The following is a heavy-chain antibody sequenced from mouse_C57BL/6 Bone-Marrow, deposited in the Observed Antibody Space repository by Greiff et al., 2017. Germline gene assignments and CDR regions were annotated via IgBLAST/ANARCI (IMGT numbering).Heavy chain of an antibody. D-gene: IGHD1-1*01. CDR3: ARDYGSSYWYFDV. J-gene: IGHJ1*03. CDR2: IYPRDGST. CDR1: GYTFTSYD. V-gene: IGHV1-85*01. Sequence: VKLMESGPELVKPGASVKLSCKASGYTFTSYDINWVKQRPGQGLEWIGWIYPRDGSTKYNEKFKGKATFTVDTSSSTAYMALHSLTSEDSAVYFCARDYGSSYWYFDVWGTGTTVTVSA.